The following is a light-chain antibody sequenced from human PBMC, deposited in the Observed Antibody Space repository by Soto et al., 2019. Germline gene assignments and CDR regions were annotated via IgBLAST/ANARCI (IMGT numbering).Light chain of an antibody. Sequence: QSALTQPASVSGSPGPSITISCTGTSSDVGNYNLVSWYQQHPGKAPKLIIYATRKRPSGVSNRYSGSKSGNTASLTISGLQAEDEATYHCCSYAGSITFTFGGGTKLTVL. J-gene: IGLJ2*01. V-gene: IGLV2-23*02. CDR3: CSYAGSITFT. CDR1: SSDVGNYNL. CDR2: ATR.